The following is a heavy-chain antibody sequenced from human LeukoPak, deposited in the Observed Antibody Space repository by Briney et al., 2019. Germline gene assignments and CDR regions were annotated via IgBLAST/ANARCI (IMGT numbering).Heavy chain of an antibody. CDR3: ARDTSGSYPTAGGDY. CDR2: ISGSGGST. J-gene: IGHJ4*02. CDR1: GFTFSSYA. Sequence: GGSLRLSCAASGFTFSSYAMSWVRQAPGKGLEWVSAISGSGGSTYYADSVKGRFTISRDNSKNALYLQMNSLRAEGTAVYYCARDTSGSYPTAGGDYWGQGTLVTVSS. D-gene: IGHD1-26*01. V-gene: IGHV3-23*01.